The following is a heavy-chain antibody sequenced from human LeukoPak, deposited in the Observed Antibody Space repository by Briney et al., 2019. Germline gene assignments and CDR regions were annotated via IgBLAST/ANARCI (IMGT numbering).Heavy chain of an antibody. Sequence: SETLSLTCAVSGESFSGYFWTWIRQPPGKGLEWSGYIYTSGSTNYNPSLKSRVTISVDTSKNQFSLKLSSVTAADTAVYYCARRGGSSWSDYYYYYMDVWGKGTTVTVSS. D-gene: IGHD6-13*01. CDR1: GESFSGYF. V-gene: IGHV4-4*09. CDR3: ARRGGSSWSDYYYYYMDV. CDR2: IYTSGST. J-gene: IGHJ6*03.